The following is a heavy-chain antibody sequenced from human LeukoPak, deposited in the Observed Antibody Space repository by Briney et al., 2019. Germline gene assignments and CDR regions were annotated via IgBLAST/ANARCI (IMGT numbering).Heavy chain of an antibody. CDR3: ARGGLYSNGWSEDY. D-gene: IGHD6-19*01. Sequence: PSETLSLTCAVYGGSFSGYYWSWIRQPPGKGLEWIGEINHSGSTNYNPSLKSRVTISVDTSKNQFSLKLSSVTAADTAVYYCARGGLYSNGWSEDYWGQGTLVTVSS. J-gene: IGHJ4*02. V-gene: IGHV4-34*01. CDR1: GGSFSGYY. CDR2: INHSGST.